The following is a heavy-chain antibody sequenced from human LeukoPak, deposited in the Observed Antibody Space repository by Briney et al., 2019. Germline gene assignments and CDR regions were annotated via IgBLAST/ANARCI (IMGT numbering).Heavy chain of an antibody. V-gene: IGHV1-69*04. Sequence: GASVKVSCKASGYTFTGYYMHWVRQAPGQGLEWMGRIIPILGIANYAQKFQGRVTITADKSTSTAYMELSSLRSEDTAVYYCARDPGYSGYETVFDYWGQGTLVTVSS. CDR3: ARDPGYSGYETVFDY. J-gene: IGHJ4*02. CDR1: GYTFTGYY. CDR2: IIPILGIA. D-gene: IGHD5-12*01.